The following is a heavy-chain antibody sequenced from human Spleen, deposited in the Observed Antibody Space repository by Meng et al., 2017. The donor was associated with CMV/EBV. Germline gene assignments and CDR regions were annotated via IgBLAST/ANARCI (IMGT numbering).Heavy chain of an antibody. CDR2: ISGGGGRT. CDR1: GFTFNTYA. CDR3: AKEDREGGANYDFWSGQPNYYYGMDV. V-gene: IGHV3-23*01. Sequence: ETLSLTCTGSGFTFNTYAITWVRQAPGKRLEWVSTISGGGGRTYYADSVKGRFTISRDNFQQTLYLEMNSLSVEDTAVYFCAKEDREGGANYDFWSGQPNYYYGMDVWGQGTTVTVSS. D-gene: IGHD3-3*01. J-gene: IGHJ6*02.